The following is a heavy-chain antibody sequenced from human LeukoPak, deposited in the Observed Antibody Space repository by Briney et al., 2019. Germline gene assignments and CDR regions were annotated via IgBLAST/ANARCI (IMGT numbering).Heavy chain of an antibody. CDR2: IYYSGST. CDR1: GGSISGYY. D-gene: IGHD2-2*01. Sequence: PSETLSLTCTVSGGSISGYYWSWIWQPPGKGLEWIGYIYYSGSTNYNPSLKSRVTISVDTSKNQFSLKLSSVTAADTAVYYCARVSGYCSSTSCRGIEYWGQGTLVTVS. V-gene: IGHV4-59*01. J-gene: IGHJ4*02. CDR3: ARVSGYCSSTSCRGIEY.